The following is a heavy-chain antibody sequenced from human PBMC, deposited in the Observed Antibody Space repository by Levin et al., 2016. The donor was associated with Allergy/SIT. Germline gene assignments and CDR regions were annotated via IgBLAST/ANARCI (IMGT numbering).Heavy chain of an antibody. CDR3: AKGAYCSSTSCYLDY. CDR2: ISWNSGSI. D-gene: IGHD2-2*01. Sequence: PGKGLEWVSGISWNSGSIGYADSVKGRFTISRDNAKNSLYLQMNSLRAEDTALYYCAKGAYCSSTSCYLDYWGQGTLVTVSS. V-gene: IGHV3-9*01. J-gene: IGHJ4*02.